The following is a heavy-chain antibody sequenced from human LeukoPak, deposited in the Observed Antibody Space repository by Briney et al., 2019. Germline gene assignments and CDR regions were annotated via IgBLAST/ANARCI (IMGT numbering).Heavy chain of an antibody. J-gene: IGHJ4*02. CDR1: GFAFSSSW. Sequence: GGSLRLSCAASGFAFSSSWMAWVRQAPGKGLEWVANMNPDGSTKNYVDSVRGRFTISRDNAKNSLYLQMNSLRVDDTAVYYRARDSGYSAFDYWGQGTLVTVSS. D-gene: IGHD5-12*01. V-gene: IGHV3-7*05. CDR2: MNPDGSTK. CDR3: ARDSGYSAFDY.